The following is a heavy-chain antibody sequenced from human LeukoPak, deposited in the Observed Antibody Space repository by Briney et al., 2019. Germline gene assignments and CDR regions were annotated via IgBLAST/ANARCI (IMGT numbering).Heavy chain of an antibody. CDR3: ARDGPLYDFWSGPAPYYMGV. J-gene: IGHJ6*03. CDR2: ISAYNGNT. Sequence: ASVKVSCKASGYTFTSYGISWVRQAPGQGLEWMRWISAYNGNTNYAQKLQGRVTMTTDTSTSTAYMELRSLRSDDTAVYYCARDGPLYDFWSGPAPYYMGVWGKGTTVTVSS. D-gene: IGHD3-3*01. CDR1: GYTFTSYG. V-gene: IGHV1-18*01.